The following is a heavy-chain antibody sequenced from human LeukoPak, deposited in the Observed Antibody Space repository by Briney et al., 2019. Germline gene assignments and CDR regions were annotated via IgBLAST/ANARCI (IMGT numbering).Heavy chain of an antibody. D-gene: IGHD6-13*01. Sequence: PGGSLRLSCAASGFTFSSYSMNWVRQAPGQGLEWVSSISTSSSYIYYADSVKGRFTISRDNAKNSLYLQMNSLRAEDTAPYYCARDRYGVAAEGNWFDPWGQGTLVTVSS. V-gene: IGHV3-21*01. CDR2: ISTSSSYI. J-gene: IGHJ5*02. CDR1: GFTFSSYS. CDR3: ARDRYGVAAEGNWFDP.